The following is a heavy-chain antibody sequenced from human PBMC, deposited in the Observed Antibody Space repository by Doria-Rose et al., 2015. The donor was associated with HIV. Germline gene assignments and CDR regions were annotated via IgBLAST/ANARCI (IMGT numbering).Heavy chain of an antibody. V-gene: IGHV3-9*01. CDR1: GFSFESYA. Sequence: VQLQVSGGGLVQPGRSLRLSCVRSGFSFESYAMHWVRLAPRKGLEWVVGISWDSGATGNADSVEGRFIISRNNAKKSVYLEMRSLRPEDTAFYYCAKAPIIGPKYYFYMDVWGKGTSVTVSS. CDR3: AKAPIIGPKYYFYMDV. CDR2: ISWDSGAT. J-gene: IGHJ6*03. D-gene: IGHD3-3*01.